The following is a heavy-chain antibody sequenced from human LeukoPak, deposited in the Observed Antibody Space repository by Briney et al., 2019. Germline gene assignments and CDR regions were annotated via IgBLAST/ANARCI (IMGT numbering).Heavy chain of an antibody. CDR1: GGSISSSSYY. J-gene: IGHJ4*02. D-gene: IGHD3-10*01. CDR3: ARLRKNYYGSGSYYGDY. Sequence: PSETVSLTCTVCGGSISSSSYYWGWIRQPPGKGLEWIGSIYYSGSTYYNPSLKSRVNISVDTSKNQFSLKLSSVTAADTAVYYCARLRKNYYGSGSYYGDYWGQGTLVTVSS. CDR2: IYYSGST. V-gene: IGHV4-39*01.